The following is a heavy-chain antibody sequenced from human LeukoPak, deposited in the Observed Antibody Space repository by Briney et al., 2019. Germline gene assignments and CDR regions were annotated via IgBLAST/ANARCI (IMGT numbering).Heavy chain of an antibody. CDR1: GGTFSSYA. CDR3: ARTYCSSTSCYNNWFDP. J-gene: IGHJ5*02. CDR2: IIPIFGTA. D-gene: IGHD2-2*01. Sequence: SVKVSCKASGGTFSSYAISWVRQAPGQGLEWMGGIIPIFGTANYAQKFQGRVTITTDESTSTAYMELSSLRPEDTAVYYCARTYCSSTSCYNNWFDPWGQGTLVTVSS. V-gene: IGHV1-69*05.